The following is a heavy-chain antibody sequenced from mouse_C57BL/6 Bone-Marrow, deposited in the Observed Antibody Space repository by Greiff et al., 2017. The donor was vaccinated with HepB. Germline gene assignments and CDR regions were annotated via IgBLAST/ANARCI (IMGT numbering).Heavy chain of an antibody. D-gene: IGHD2-4*01. CDR1: GFSLTSYG. Sequence: VKLVESGPGLVAPSQSLSITCTVSGFSLTSYGVHWVRQPPGKGLEWLVVIWSDGSTTYNSALKSRLSISKDNSKSQVFLKMNSLQTDDTAMYYCARHGDYDYDGDYAMDYWGQGTSVTVSS. J-gene: IGHJ4*01. CDR2: IWSDGST. CDR3: ARHGDYDYDGDYAMDY. V-gene: IGHV2-6-1*01.